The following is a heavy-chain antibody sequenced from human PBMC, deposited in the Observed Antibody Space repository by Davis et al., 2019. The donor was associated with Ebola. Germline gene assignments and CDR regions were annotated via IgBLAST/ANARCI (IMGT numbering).Heavy chain of an antibody. V-gene: IGHV1-24*01. CDR2: FDPEDGET. D-gene: IGHD5-12*01. CDR3: ATDLVAPGAFDI. CDR1: GYTLTELS. Sequence: ASVKVSCKVSGYTLTELSMHWVRQAPGKGLEWMGGFDPEDGETIYAQKFQGRVTMTEDTTTDTAYMELSSLRSEDTAVYYCATDLVAPGAFDIWGQGTMVTVSS. J-gene: IGHJ3*02.